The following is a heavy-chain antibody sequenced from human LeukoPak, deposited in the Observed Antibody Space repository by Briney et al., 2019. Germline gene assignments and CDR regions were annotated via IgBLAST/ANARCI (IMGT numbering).Heavy chain of an antibody. V-gene: IGHV3-53*01. CDR1: GFTVSSYY. CDR3: ARSRRSGYHDEALDN. D-gene: IGHD3-3*01. Sequence: GGSPRLSCAASGFTVSSYYMSWVRQAPGKGLEWVSVIYIGAGSTYYADSVKGRFTISRDNFNNTVSLEMNSLRADDTAVYYCARSRRSGYHDEALDNWGQGTLVTVSS. CDR2: IYIGAGST. J-gene: IGHJ4*02.